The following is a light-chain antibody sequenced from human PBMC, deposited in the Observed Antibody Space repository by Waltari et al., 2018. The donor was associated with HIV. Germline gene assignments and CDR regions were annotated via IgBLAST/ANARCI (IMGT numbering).Light chain of an antibody. J-gene: IGKJ1*01. CDR1: QTVITN. CDR3: QQYNGWPRT. Sequence: EIVMPQSPATLSVSPGERVTLSCRASQTVITNLAWYQQKPGQAPSLLIYGASTRASGIPARFTGGGSGSDFTLTINSLQSEDCGLYYCQQYNGWPRTFGQGTKV. V-gene: IGKV3-15*01. CDR2: GAS.